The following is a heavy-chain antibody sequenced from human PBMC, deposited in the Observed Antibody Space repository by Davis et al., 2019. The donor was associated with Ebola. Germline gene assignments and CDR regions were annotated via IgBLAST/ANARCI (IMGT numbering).Heavy chain of an antibody. CDR3: AREGYCSGGSCYHFDY. CDR1: GYTFTTYY. J-gene: IGHJ4*02. Sequence: ASVKVSCKASGYTFTTYYMHWVRQAPGQGLEWMGRINPNSGGTNYAQKFQGRVTMTRDTSISTAYMELSRLRSDDTAVYYCAREGYCSGGSCYHFDYWGQGTLVTVSS. D-gene: IGHD2-15*01. CDR2: INPNSGGT. V-gene: IGHV1-2*06.